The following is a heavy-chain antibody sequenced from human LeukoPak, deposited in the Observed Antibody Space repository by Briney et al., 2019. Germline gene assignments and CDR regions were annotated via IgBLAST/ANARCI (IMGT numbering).Heavy chain of an antibody. Sequence: GGSLRLSCAASGFTFSSYAMSWVRLAPGKGLEWVSAISGSGGSTYYADSVRGRFTISRDSSKNTLYLQMNSLRAEDTAVYYCAKRPGGGSYYVEYWGQGTLVTVSS. J-gene: IGHJ4*02. V-gene: IGHV3-23*01. CDR2: ISGSGGST. D-gene: IGHD3-10*01. CDR1: GFTFSSYA. CDR3: AKRPGGGSYYVEY.